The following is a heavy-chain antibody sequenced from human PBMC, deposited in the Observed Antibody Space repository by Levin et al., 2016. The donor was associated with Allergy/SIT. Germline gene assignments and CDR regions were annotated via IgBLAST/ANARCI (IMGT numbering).Heavy chain of an antibody. D-gene: IGHD3-22*01. V-gene: IGHV3-30-3*01. CDR2: ISYDGSNK. Sequence: GESLKISCAASGFTFSSYAMHWVRQAPGKGLEWVAVISYDGSNKYYADSVKGRFTISRDNSKNTLYLQMNSLRAEDTAVYYCARDTHYYDSSGYYSSLSYYYGMDVWGQGTTVTVSS. CDR3: ARDTHYYDSSGYYSSLSYYYGMDV. CDR1: GFTFSSYA. J-gene: IGHJ6*02.